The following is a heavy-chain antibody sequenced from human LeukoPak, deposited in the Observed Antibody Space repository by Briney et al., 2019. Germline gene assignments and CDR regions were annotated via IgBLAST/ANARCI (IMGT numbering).Heavy chain of an antibody. Sequence: SETLSLTCAVYGGSFSGDYWSWMRQPPGKGLEWIGEINHSGSTNYNPSLKSRVTISVDTSKNQFSLKLSSVTAADTAVYYRARSYAHDYWGQGTLVTVSS. CDR2: INHSGST. CDR3: ARSYAHDY. CDR1: GGSFSGDY. J-gene: IGHJ4*02. D-gene: IGHD2-2*01. V-gene: IGHV4-34*01.